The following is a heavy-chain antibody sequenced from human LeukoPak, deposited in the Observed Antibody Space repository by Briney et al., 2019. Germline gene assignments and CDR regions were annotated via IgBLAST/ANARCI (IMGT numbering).Heavy chain of an antibody. J-gene: IGHJ6*02. CDR2: IVVGSGNT. CDR3: AADGVYSSSSVSLYYYYYGMDV. Sequence: ASVKVSCKASGFTFTSSAMQWVRQARGRRLEWIGWIVVGSGNTNYAQKFQERVTITRDMSTSTAYMELSSLRSEDTAVYYCAADGVYSSSSVSLYYYYYGMDVWGQGTTVTVSS. D-gene: IGHD6-13*01. V-gene: IGHV1-58*02. CDR1: GFTFTSSA.